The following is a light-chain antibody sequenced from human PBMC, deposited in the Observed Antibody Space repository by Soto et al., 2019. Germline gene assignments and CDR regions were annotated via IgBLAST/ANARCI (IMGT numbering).Light chain of an antibody. CDR1: SSDVGGYNY. CDR2: EVS. Sequence: QSVLTQPPCASGSPGQSVTISCTGTSSDVGGYNYVSWYQQHPGKAPKLMIYEVSKWPSGVPDRFSGSKSGNTASLTVSGLQTEDEADYYCSSYAGSNNVVFGGGTQLTVL. J-gene: IGLJ2*01. V-gene: IGLV2-8*01. CDR3: SSYAGSNNVV.